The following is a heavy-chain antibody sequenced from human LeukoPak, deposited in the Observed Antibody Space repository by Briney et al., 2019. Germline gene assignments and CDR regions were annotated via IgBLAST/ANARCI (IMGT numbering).Heavy chain of an antibody. V-gene: IGHV1-69*04. D-gene: IGHD3-9*01. CDR2: IIPILGIA. J-gene: IGHJ4*02. CDR3: ASEEGDYNISGVDY. CDR1: GGTFSSYA. Sequence: SVKVSCKASGGTFSSYAIIWVRQAPGQGLEWMGRIIPILGIANYAQKFQGRVTITADKSTSTAYMELSSLRSEDTAVYYCASEEGDYNISGVDYWGQGTLVTVFS.